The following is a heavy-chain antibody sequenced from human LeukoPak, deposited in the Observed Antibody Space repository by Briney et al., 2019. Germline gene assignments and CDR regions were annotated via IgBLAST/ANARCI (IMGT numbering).Heavy chain of an antibody. CDR2: ISSDGSTT. V-gene: IGHV3-74*01. CDR1: GFTFSNYW. Sequence: GGSLRLSCAASGFTFSNYWMHWVRQAPGKGLVWVSHISSDGSTTNCADSVKGRFTICRDNAKNTLFLQMNSLRAEDTAVYYCVRDRAAKWGQGTLVTVSA. J-gene: IGHJ4*02. CDR3: VRDRAAK.